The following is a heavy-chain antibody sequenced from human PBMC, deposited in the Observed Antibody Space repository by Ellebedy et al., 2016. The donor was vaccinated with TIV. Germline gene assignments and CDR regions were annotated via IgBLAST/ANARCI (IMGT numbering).Heavy chain of an antibody. CDR2: LTPKSGNS. CDR1: GYDLETFH. J-gene: IGHJ4*02. CDR3: ARETPAAYASLGADL. Sequence: ASVKVSCKAFGYDLETFHVTWVRQAPGQGLEWMGWLTPKSGNSGSAEKFQGRVTMTRNISLNTAYMELSGLTSEDTGVYYCARETPAAYASLGADLWGQGTLVTVSS. V-gene: IGHV1-8*01. D-gene: IGHD3-16*01.